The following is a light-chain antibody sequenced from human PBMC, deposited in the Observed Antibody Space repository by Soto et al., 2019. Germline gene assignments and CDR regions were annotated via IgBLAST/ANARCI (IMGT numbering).Light chain of an antibody. CDR3: SSYTTSNTRQIV. CDR2: DVS. V-gene: IGLV2-14*03. CDR1: SSDVGGYNY. Sequence: QSVLTQPASVSGSPGQSITISCTGTSSDVGGYNYVSWYQHHPGKAPKLMIYDVSNRPSGVSNRFSGPKSGNTASLTISVLQPWDEADYYCSSYTTSNTRQIVFGTGTKVTV. J-gene: IGLJ1*01.